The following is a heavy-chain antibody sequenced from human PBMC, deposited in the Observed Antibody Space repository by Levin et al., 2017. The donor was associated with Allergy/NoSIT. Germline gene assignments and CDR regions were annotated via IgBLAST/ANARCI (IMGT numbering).Heavy chain of an antibody. D-gene: IGHD2-8*01. CDR2: TSYDESSK. CDR1: GFTFSGYA. J-gene: IGHJ3*02. V-gene: IGHV3-30-3*01. CDR3: ARTKIDAFDI. Sequence: PGGSLRLSCAASGFTFSGYAMHWVRQAPGKGLEWVAVTSYDESSKYYADSVKGRFTISRDNSKNTLFLQMNSLRAEDTAVYYCARTKIDAFDIWGQGTMVTVSS.